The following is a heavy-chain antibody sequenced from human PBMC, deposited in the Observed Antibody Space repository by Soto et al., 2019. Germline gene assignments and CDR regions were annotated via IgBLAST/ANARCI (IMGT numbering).Heavy chain of an antibody. D-gene: IGHD3-16*01. V-gene: IGHV5-51*01. CDR2: IYPGDSDT. CDR1: VYSFTSYW. Sequence: GESLKLSCKGSVYSFTSYWVGWVRQMPGKGLEWMGIIYPGDSDTRYSPSFQGQVTISADKSISTAYLQWSSLKASDTAVYYCARVSYHYVWGSSTGMDVWGQGTTVTVSS. CDR3: ARVSYHYVWGSSTGMDV. J-gene: IGHJ6*02.